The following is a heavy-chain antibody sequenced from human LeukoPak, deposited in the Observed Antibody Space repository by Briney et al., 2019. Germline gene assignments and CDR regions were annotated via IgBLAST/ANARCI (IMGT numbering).Heavy chain of an antibody. J-gene: IGHJ6*03. CDR3: AREAYDSGSFRTDYYYMDV. V-gene: IGHV1-2*02. Sequence: ASVKVSCKASGYTFTTYGISWVRQAPGQGLEWMGWIYPNSGGTNYAQKFQGRVTVTRDTSISTAYMELSRLRSDDTAVYYCAREAYDSGSFRTDYYYMDVWGKGTRSPSP. D-gene: IGHD3-10*01. CDR1: GYTFTTYG. CDR2: IYPNSGGT.